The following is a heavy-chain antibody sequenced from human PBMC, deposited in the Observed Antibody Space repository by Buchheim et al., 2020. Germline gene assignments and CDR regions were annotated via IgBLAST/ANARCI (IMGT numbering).Heavy chain of an antibody. CDR2: INHSGTT. CDR3: AIDGYCSGGSCSY. V-gene: IGHV4-4*02. J-gene: IGHJ4*02. D-gene: IGHD2-15*01. Sequence: QVQLQESGPGLVKPSETLSLTCAVSGGSISSGYWSGYWWSWIRQPPGKGLEWIGEINHSGTTNYNPSLKSRVTISVDTSKNQFSLKLSSVTAADTAVYYCAIDGYCSGGSCSYWGQGTL. CDR1: GGSISSGYWSGYW.